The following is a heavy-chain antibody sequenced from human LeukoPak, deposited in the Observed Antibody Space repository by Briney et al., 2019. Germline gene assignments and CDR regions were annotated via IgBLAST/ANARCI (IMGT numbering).Heavy chain of an antibody. CDR3: ARGYCSGGTCYLVENWFDP. CDR1: GYTFTVYY. J-gene: IGHJ5*02. CDR2: INPNSGDT. Sequence: GASVKVSCKASGYTFTVYYMYWVRQAPGQGLEWMGRINPNSGDTDYAQNLQGRVTMTRDTSISTAYMELTNLRSDDTAVYYCARGYCSGGTCYLVENWFDPWGQGTLVTVSS. D-gene: IGHD2-15*01. V-gene: IGHV1-2*06.